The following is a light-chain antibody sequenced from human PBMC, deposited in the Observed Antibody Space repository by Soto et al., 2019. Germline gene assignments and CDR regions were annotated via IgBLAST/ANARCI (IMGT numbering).Light chain of an antibody. J-gene: IGLJ3*02. CDR1: SSDVGGYNY. Sequence: QSALTQPASVSGSPGQSITISCTGTSSDVGGYNYVSWYQQHPGKATKLMIYEVSNRPSGVSNRFSGSKCGNTASLTITGLQAEDEADYYCSSYTSSSTLGVFGGGTKLTVL. CDR3: SSYTSSSTLGV. CDR2: EVS. V-gene: IGLV2-14*01.